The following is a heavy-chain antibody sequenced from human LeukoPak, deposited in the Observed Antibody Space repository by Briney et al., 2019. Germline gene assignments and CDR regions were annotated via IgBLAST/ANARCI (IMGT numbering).Heavy chain of an antibody. CDR2: ISFDGTNK. CDR3: ASGSSVDCSRTSCPPTDY. Sequence: PGGSLRLSCAASGFSFSNSAMHWVRQAPAKGLEWVAVISFDGTNKYYADSVKRRFTIYRDNSKNTLYVQMSSLRGDDTGVYYCASGSSVDCSRTSCPPTDYWGQGTLVTVSS. D-gene: IGHD2-2*01. CDR1: GFSFSNSA. J-gene: IGHJ4*02. V-gene: IGHV3-30-3*01.